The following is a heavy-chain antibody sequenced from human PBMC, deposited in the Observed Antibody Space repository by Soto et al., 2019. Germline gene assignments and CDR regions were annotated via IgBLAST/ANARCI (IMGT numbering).Heavy chain of an antibody. CDR3: QRVRRKYIAGGSYLYVHDAVDT. V-gene: IGHV1-69*06. CDR2: IIPLFATT. J-gene: IGHJ3*02. CDR1: GGTFSNYG. D-gene: IGHD2-8*02. Sequence: QVQLVQSGAEVKHPGSSVKVSCKESGGTFSNYGIIWVRQAPGQGLEWMGGIIPLFATTNYAQKFQGRVTTTADKSTSTAYMEVSRLNSEDTTVFYSQRVRRKYIAGGSYLYVHDAVDTWGQVTMVIVSS.